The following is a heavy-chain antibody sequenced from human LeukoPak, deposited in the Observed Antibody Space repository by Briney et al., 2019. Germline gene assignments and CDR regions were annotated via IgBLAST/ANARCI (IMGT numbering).Heavy chain of an antibody. J-gene: IGHJ4*02. CDR1: GYSISSGYY. CDR2: IYYSGST. V-gene: IGHV4-38-2*02. D-gene: IGHD6-19*01. CDR3: AREGYSSGWYPADFDY. Sequence: SETLSLTCIVSGYSISSGYYWGWIRQPPGKGLEWIGSIYYSGSTYYNPSLKSRVTISVDTSKNQFSLKLSSVTAADTAVYYCAREGYSSGWYPADFDYWGQGTLVTVSS.